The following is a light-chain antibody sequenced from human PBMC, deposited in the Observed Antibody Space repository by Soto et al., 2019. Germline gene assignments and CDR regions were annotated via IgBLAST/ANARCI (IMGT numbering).Light chain of an antibody. CDR2: AAS. V-gene: IGKV1-39*01. CDR3: QQSYNTPWT. J-gene: IGKJ1*01. Sequence: DIQMTQSPSSLSASVGDRVTITCRASQSITSYLNWYQQKPGKAPNLLIYAASILQSGVPSRFSGSGSGTDFTLTISSLQPEDFASYYCQQSYNTPWTFGQGTMVDIK. CDR1: QSITSY.